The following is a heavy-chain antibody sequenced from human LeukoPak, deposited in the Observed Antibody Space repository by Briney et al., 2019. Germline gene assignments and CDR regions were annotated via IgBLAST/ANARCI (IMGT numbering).Heavy chain of an antibody. J-gene: IGHJ4*02. Sequence: ASVKVSCKASGYIFTDYAINWVRQAPGERLEWMGWINAGNGNTKYSQKFQGRVTITRDRSASTAYMELNSLGSEDTAVYYCARGRWSTTTAFYYFDSWGKGSRAPVS. CDR2: INAGNGNT. D-gene: IGHD5/OR15-5a*01. CDR3: ARGRWSTTTAFYYFDS. V-gene: IGHV1-3*01. CDR1: GYIFTDYA.